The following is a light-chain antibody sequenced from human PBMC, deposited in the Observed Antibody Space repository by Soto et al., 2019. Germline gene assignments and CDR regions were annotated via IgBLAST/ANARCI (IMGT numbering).Light chain of an antibody. J-gene: IGKJ2*01. CDR1: QDISNY. CDR2: DAS. Sequence: DIQMTQSPSSLSASVGDRVTITCQASQDISNYLNWYQQKPGKAPKLLIYDASNLETGVPSRFSGSGSGTDFTFTISSLQPEXXXXXXXXXXXNLPPYTFGQGTKLEIK. V-gene: IGKV1-33*01. CDR3: XXXXNLPPYT.